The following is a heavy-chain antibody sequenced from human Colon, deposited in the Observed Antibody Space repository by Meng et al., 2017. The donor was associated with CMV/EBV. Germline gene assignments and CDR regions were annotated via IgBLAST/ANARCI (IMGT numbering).Heavy chain of an antibody. CDR1: GLSFAHAW. J-gene: IGHJ4*02. D-gene: IGHD6-19*01. CDR3: CRPTAVANSATDY. CDR2: ITAKSDGGAT. Sequence: GGSLRLSCAASGLSFAHAWMSWVRQAPGKGLEWVGHITAKSDGGATHYSAPVQGRFTISRDDSENVVYLEMNSLKIEDTALYYCCRPTAVANSATDYWGQGTLVTVSS. V-gene: IGHV3-15*01.